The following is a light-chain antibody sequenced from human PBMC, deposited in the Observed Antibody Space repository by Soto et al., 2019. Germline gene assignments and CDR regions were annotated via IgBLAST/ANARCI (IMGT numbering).Light chain of an antibody. J-gene: IGKJ1*01. V-gene: IGKV3-15*01. CDR3: QQYNNWPRT. CDR2: GAS. CDR1: QSVSST. Sequence: EIVVTQSPATLAVSPGERATLSCRASQSVSSTLAWYQQKPGQAPRLLIYGASTRATGIPARFSGSGSGTEFILIISSLQSEDFAVYYCQQYNNWPRTFGQGTKV.